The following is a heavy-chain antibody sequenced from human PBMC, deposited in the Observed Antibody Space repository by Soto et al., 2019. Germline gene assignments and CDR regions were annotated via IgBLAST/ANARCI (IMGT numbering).Heavy chain of an antibody. CDR3: ARVRDYSNYVLDY. D-gene: IGHD4-4*01. CDR2: IYYSGST. CDR1: GGSISSGDYY. J-gene: IGHJ4*02. V-gene: IGHV4-30-4*01. Sequence: PSETLSLTCTVSGGSISSGDYYWSWIRQPPGKGLEWIGYIYYSGSTYYNPSLKSRVTISVDTSKNQFSLKLSSVTAADTAVYYCARVRDYSNYVLDYWGQGTLVTVSS.